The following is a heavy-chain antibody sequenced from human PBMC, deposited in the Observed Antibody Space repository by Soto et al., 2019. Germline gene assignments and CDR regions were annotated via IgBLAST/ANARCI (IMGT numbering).Heavy chain of an antibody. V-gene: IGHV4-31*03. CDR3: ARVCGGDCHYGMDV. CDR1: GGSISSGGYY. Sequence: QVQLQESGPGLVKPSQTLSLTCTVSGGSISSGGYYWTWIRQHPGKGLEWIGYIYYSGSTYYNPYLKSRVTISVDTPKNQFSLKLSSVTAADTAVYYCARVCGGDCHYGMDVWGQGTTVTVSS. J-gene: IGHJ6*02. CDR2: IYYSGST. D-gene: IGHD2-21*02.